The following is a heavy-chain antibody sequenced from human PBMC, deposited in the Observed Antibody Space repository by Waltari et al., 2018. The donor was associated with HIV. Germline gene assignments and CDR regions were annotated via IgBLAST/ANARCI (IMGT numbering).Heavy chain of an antibody. J-gene: IGHJ6*02. V-gene: IGHV4-39*07. Sequence: QLQLQESGPGLVKPSETLSLTCTVSGGSISSSSYYWGWIRQPPGKGLEWIGSIYYSGSTYYNPSLKSRVTISVDTSKNQFSLKLSSVTAADTAVYYCARVEVGYYYYGMDVWGQGTTVTVSS. CDR1: GGSISSSSYY. CDR2: IYYSGST. D-gene: IGHD1-26*01. CDR3: ARVEVGYYYYGMDV.